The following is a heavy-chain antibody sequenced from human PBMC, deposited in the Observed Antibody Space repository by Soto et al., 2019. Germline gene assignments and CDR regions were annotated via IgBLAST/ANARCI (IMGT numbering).Heavy chain of an antibody. D-gene: IGHD2-15*01. V-gene: IGHV1-69*01. Sequence: QVQLVQSGAEVKKPGSSVKVSCKASGGTFSSYAISWVRQAPGQGLEWMGGIIPIFGTANYAQKFQGRVTITADESTRTAYMELSSVRSEDTAVYYCARSRDIVVVVAAPGAFDIWGQGTMVTVSS. CDR2: IIPIFGTA. J-gene: IGHJ3*02. CDR1: GGTFSSYA. CDR3: ARSRDIVVVVAAPGAFDI.